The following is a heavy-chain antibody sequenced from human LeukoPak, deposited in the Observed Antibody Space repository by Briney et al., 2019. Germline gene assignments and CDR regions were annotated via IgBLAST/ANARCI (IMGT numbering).Heavy chain of an antibody. D-gene: IGHD2-2*01. Sequence: ASVKVSCRTSGYTFINYQIHWVRQAPDQGFEWMGRINSNSGATVFAQKFQGRVTMTRDTSINTVYMELSSLEFDDTAVYYCTRTWWTEACSSSSCLTPDFDYWGQGTPVTVSS. CDR1: GYTFINYQ. CDR2: INSNSGAT. CDR3: TRTWWTEACSSSSCLTPDFDY. V-gene: IGHV1-2*06. J-gene: IGHJ4*02.